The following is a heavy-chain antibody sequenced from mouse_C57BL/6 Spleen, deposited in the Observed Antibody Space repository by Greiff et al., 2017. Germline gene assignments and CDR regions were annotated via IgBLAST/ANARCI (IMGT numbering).Heavy chain of an antibody. CDR1: GYTFTSYG. CDR3: ARFELGNAKDY. CDR2: IYPRSGNT. D-gene: IGHD4-1*01. Sequence: QVQLQQSGAELARPGASVKLSCKASGYTFTSYGISWVKQRTGQGLEWIGEIYPRSGNTYYNEKFKGKATLTADKSSSTAYMELRSLTSEDSAVYFCARFELGNAKDYWGQGTSVTVSS. J-gene: IGHJ4*01. V-gene: IGHV1-81*01.